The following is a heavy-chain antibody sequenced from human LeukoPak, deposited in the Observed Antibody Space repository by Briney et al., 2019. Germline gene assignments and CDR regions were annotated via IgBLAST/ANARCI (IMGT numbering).Heavy chain of an antibody. CDR1: GGSISSGGYY. J-gene: IGHJ4*02. D-gene: IGHD1-26*01. V-gene: IGHV4-30-2*01. CDR3: ASNQGMGAYFDS. CDR2: IYHDGNT. Sequence: SETLSLTCTVSGGSISSGGYYWSWIRQPPGKGLEWIGGIYHDGNTYYNPSLESRVTISVDKSKNQFSLTLSSVTAADTAVYYCASNQGMGAYFDSWGQGTLVTVSS.